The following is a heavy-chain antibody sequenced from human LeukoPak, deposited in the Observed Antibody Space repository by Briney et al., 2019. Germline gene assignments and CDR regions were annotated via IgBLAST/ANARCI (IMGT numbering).Heavy chain of an antibody. CDR2: VYYSENT. V-gene: IGHV4-59*08. J-gene: IGHJ4*02. D-gene: IGHD6-13*01. CDR1: GGSISSYY. Sequence: SETLSLTCTVSGGSISSYYWSWIRQSPGKGLEWIGYVYYSENTNYNPSLKSRVTISLDTSKNQFSLKLSSVTAADTAVYYCARGIAAAGDFDYWGQGTLVTVSS. CDR3: ARGIAAAGDFDY.